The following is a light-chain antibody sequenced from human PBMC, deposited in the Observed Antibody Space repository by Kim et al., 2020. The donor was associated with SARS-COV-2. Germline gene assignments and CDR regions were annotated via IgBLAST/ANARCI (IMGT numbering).Light chain of an antibody. Sequence: QSALTQPASVSGSPGQSITISCTGTSSDVGCYNLVSWYQQHPGKAPKLMIYEVSKRPSGVSNRFSGSKSGNTASLTISGLQAEDEADYYCCSYVVFGGGTQLTVL. CDR1: SSDVGCYNL. V-gene: IGLV2-23*02. CDR2: EVS. J-gene: IGLJ2*01. CDR3: CSYVV.